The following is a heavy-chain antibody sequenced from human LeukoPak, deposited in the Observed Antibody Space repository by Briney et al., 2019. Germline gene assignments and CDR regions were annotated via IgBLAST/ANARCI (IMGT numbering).Heavy chain of an antibody. D-gene: IGHD6-13*01. J-gene: IGHJ4*02. CDR3: ARGDSSSWSFKI. CDR2: IYYSGST. CDR1: GASISSSSYY. V-gene: IGHV4-30-4*08. Sequence: PSETLSLTCTVSGASISSSSYYWGWIRQPPGKGLEWIAYIYYSGSTYYNPSLKSRVTISVDTSKNQFSLKLSSVTAADTGVYYCARGDSSSWSFKIWGQGTLVTVSS.